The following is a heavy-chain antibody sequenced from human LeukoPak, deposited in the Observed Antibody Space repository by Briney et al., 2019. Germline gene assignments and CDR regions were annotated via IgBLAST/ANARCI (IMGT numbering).Heavy chain of an antibody. CDR3: ARDIPYYYDSSGYYLDY. V-gene: IGHV1-69*04. Sequence: GASVKVSCKASGGTFSSYAISWVRQAPGQGLEWMGRIIPILGIANYAQKFQGRVTITADKSPSTAYMELSSLRSEDTAVYYCARDIPYYYDSSGYYLDYWGQGTLVTVSS. D-gene: IGHD3-22*01. J-gene: IGHJ4*02. CDR2: IIPILGIA. CDR1: GGTFSSYA.